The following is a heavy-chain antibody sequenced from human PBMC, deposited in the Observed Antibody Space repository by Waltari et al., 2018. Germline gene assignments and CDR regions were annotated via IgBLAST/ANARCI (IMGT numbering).Heavy chain of an antibody. CDR2: IYYSGST. V-gene: IGHV4-39*01. Sequence: QLQLQESGPGLVKPSETLSLTCTVSGGSISSSSYYWGWIRQPPGKGLEWIGSIYYSGSTYYNPSLKSRVTISVDTSKNQFSLKLSSVTAADTAVYYCARQLAARLGYYYYYMDVWGKGTTVTVSS. D-gene: IGHD6-6*01. CDR3: ARQLAARLGYYYYYMDV. CDR1: GGSISSSSYY. J-gene: IGHJ6*03.